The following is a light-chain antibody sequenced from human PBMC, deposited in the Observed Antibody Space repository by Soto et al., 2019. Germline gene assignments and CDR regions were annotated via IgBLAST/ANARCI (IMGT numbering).Light chain of an antibody. CDR3: QQYSSVPH. Sequence: DIQMTQSPTTLSASVGDRVTITCRASQDISNFVAWYQQKPGKAPKLLIYDASTLQTGVPSRFSGSGSGTEFTLTINSLQPDDVATYYCQQYSSVPHFGPGTKVEIK. J-gene: IGKJ3*01. CDR2: DAS. V-gene: IGKV1-27*01. CDR1: QDISNF.